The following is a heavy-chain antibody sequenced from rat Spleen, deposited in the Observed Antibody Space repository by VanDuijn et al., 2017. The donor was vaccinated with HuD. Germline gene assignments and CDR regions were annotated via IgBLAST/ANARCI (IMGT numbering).Heavy chain of an antibody. D-gene: IGHD1-12*03. CDR1: GFTFSGFP. CDR2: INYDGRST. Sequence: EVQLVESGGGLVQPGTSMKLSCAASGFTFSGFPMAWVRQAPTEGLEWVATINYDGRSTFYRDSVRDRFTISRDNAKTTLYLQMDSLRSEDTATYYCTRSYYDGTYHFTYWGQGTLVTVSS. V-gene: IGHV5-46*01. J-gene: IGHJ3*01. CDR3: TRSYYDGTYHFTY.